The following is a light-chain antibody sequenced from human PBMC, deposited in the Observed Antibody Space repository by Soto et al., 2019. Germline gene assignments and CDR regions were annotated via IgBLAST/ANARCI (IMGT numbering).Light chain of an antibody. V-gene: IGLV2-8*01. CDR2: EVN. Sequence: QSALTQPPSASGSPGQSVTISCTGTRSDVGGYNYVSWHQQHPGKAPKLLIYEVNKRPSGVPDRFSGSKSGNTASLTVSGLRPEDEADYYCSSYAGTNSVFGGGTKLTVL. J-gene: IGLJ2*01. CDR3: SSYAGTNSV. CDR1: RSDVGGYNY.